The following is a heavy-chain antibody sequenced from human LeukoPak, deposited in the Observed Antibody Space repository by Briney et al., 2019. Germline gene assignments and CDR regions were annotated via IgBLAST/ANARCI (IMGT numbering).Heavy chain of an antibody. V-gene: IGHV5-51*01. Sequence: GESLKTSCKGSGYSFTSYWIGWVRQMPGKGQEWMGIIYPGDSDTRYSPSFQGQVTISADKSISTAYLQWSSLKASDTAMYYCASFRAPEKAILGSSPGLDAFDIWGQGTMVTVSS. J-gene: IGHJ3*02. D-gene: IGHD1-26*01. CDR3: ASFRAPEKAILGSSPGLDAFDI. CDR2: IYPGDSDT. CDR1: GYSFTSYW.